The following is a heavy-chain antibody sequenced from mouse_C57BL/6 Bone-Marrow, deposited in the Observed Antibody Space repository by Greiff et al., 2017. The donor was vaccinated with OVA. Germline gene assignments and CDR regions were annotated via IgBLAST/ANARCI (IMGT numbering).Heavy chain of an antibody. CDR3: ARNGSSYWYFDV. CDR2: INPYNGDT. J-gene: IGHJ1*03. CDR1: GYSFTGYF. Sequence: VQLQQSGPELVKPGESVKISCKASGYSFTGYFMNWVMQSHGKSLEWIGRINPYNGDTFYNQKFKGKATLTVDKSSSTAHMELRSLTSEDSAVYYCARNGSSYWYFDVWGTGTTVTVSS. V-gene: IGHV1-20*01. D-gene: IGHD1-1*01.